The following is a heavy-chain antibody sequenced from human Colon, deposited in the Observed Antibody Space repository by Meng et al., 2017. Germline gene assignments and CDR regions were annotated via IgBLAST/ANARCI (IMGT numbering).Heavy chain of an antibody. CDR3: ARVRITIFGVVSTFDY. J-gene: IGHJ4*02. CDR1: GVSCSGYH. D-gene: IGHD3-3*01. V-gene: IGHV4-34*01. Sequence: VVLQQWGVGRLRPSWPLSLICAVYGVSCSGYHWSWIRQPPGKGLEWSGEINHSGSTNYNPSHKSRVTISVDTSKNQFYLKLSSVTAADTAVYYCARVRITIFGVVSTFDYWGQGTLVTVSS. CDR2: INHSGST.